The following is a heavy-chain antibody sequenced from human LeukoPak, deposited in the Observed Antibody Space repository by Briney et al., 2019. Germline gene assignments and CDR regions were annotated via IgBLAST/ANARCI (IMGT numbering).Heavy chain of an antibody. CDR3: ARVVKIVVVPAALLGDYYFDY. CDR2: IYYSGST. Sequence: PSETLSLTCTVSGGSISSGGYYWSWIRQHPGKGLEWIGYIYYSGSTYYNPSLKSRVTISVDTSKNQFSLKLSSVTAADTAVYYCARVVKIVVVPAALLGDYYFDYWGQGTLVTVSS. D-gene: IGHD2-2*01. CDR1: GGSISSGGYY. V-gene: IGHV4-31*03. J-gene: IGHJ4*02.